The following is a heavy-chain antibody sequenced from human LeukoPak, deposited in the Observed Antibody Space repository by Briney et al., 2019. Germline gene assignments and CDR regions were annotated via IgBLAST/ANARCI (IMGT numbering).Heavy chain of an antibody. D-gene: IGHD3-22*01. Sequence: PGGSLRLSCAASGFTFSSYWMSWVRQAPGKGLVWVANIKQDGSEKYYVDSVKGRFTISRDNTKNSLYLQMNSLRAEDTAVYYCAREYCDSSGYYRYWGQGTLVTVSS. CDR3: AREYCDSSGYYRY. CDR2: IKQDGSEK. CDR1: GFTFSSYW. J-gene: IGHJ4*02. V-gene: IGHV3-7*03.